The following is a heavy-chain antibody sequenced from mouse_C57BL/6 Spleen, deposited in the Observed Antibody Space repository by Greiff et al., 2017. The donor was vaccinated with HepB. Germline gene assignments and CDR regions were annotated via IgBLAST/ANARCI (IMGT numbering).Heavy chain of an antibody. CDR3: ARRTMGGYYWYFDV. Sequence: VQLQQPGAELVRPGSSVKLSCKASGYTFTSYWMHWVKQRPIQGLEWIGNIDPSDSETHYNQKFKDKATLTVDKSSSTAYMQLSSLTSEDSAVYYCARRTMGGYYWYFDVWGTGTTVTVSS. CDR2: IDPSDSET. J-gene: IGHJ1*03. D-gene: IGHD1-1*02. V-gene: IGHV1-52*01. CDR1: GYTFTSYW.